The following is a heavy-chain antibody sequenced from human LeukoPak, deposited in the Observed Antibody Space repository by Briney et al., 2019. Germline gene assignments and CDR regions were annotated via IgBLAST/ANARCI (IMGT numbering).Heavy chain of an antibody. J-gene: IGHJ4*02. CDR2: ISYDGSNK. CDR1: GFTFSSYA. Sequence: GRSLRLSCAASGFTFSSYAMHWVRQAPGKGLEWVAVISYDGSNKYYAGSVKGRFTISRDNSKNTLYLQMNSLRAEDTAVYYCARARTVTRRDPQGDLFGYWGQGTLVTVSS. D-gene: IGHD4-17*01. V-gene: IGHV3-30-3*01. CDR3: ARARTVTRRDPQGDLFGY.